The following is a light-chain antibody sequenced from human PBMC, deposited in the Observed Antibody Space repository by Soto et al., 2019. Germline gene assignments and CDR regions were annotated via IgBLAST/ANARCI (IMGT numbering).Light chain of an antibody. Sequence: DFVMTQSPLSLPVTPGEPASISCTSSQSLLHTNGYTFLDWYLQNPGQSPQLLIYLGSNRASGVPDRVSGSGSGTNFTLKISRVEAEDVGVYYFMQALQTPWTFGQGTKVDIK. V-gene: IGKV2-28*01. CDR2: LGS. J-gene: IGKJ1*01. CDR1: QSLLHTNGYTF. CDR3: MQALQTPWT.